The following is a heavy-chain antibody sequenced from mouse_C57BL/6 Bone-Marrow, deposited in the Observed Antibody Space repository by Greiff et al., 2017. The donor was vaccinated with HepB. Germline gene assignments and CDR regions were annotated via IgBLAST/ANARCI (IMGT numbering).Heavy chain of an antibody. J-gene: IGHJ4*01. CDR1: GYTFTSYW. D-gene: IGHD1-1*01. CDR2: IDPSDSYT. Sequence: QVQLQQPGAELVMPGASVKLSCKASGYTFTSYWMHWVKQRPGQGLEWIGEIDPSDSYTNYNQKFKGKSTLTVDKSSSTAYMQLSSLTSEDSAVYYGARGGSWGYAMDHWGQGTSVTVSS. V-gene: IGHV1-69*01. CDR3: ARGGSWGYAMDH.